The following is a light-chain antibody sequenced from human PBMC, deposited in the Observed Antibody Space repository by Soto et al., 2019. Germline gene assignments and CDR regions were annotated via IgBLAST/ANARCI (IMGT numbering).Light chain of an antibody. J-gene: IGKJ1*01. Sequence: AIRMTKYPSSLSASTGDRVTITCRASQGISSYLAWYQQKPGKAPKLLTYAASTLQSGVPSRFSGSGSGTDFTLTISCLQSEDFATYYCQQYYSYPRTFGQGTKVDI. V-gene: IGKV1-8*01. CDR2: AAS. CDR3: QQYYSYPRT. CDR1: QGISSY.